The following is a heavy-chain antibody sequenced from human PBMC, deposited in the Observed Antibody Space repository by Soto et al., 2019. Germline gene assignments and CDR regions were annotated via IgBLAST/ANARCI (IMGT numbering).Heavy chain of an antibody. CDR1: GGSISSYY. V-gene: IGHV4-4*07. J-gene: IGHJ6*02. Sequence: QVQLQESGPGLVKPSETLSLTCTVSGGSISSYYWSWIRQPAGKGLEWIGRIYTSGSTNYNPSLKSRVTMSVDTSKNQFSLKLSSVTAADTAVYYCARDQGIVGATTDPRHSYYYYGMDVWGQGTTVTVSS. D-gene: IGHD1-26*01. CDR2: IYTSGST. CDR3: ARDQGIVGATTDPRHSYYYYGMDV.